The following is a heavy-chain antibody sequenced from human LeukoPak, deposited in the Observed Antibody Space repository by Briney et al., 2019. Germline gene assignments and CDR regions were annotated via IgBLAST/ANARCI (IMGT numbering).Heavy chain of an antibody. D-gene: IGHD2-8*01. CDR1: GGSISSSSYY. J-gene: IGHJ4*02. Sequence: SETLSLTCTVSGGSISSSSYYWGWIRQPPGKGLEWIAEINHRGSTHYNPSLKSRVNISADTSKSQFSLNLDSVTAADTAVYYCARSWAGMYYPFYYFDYWGQGSLVTVSS. CDR2: INHRGST. V-gene: IGHV4-39*07. CDR3: ARSWAGMYYPFYYFDY.